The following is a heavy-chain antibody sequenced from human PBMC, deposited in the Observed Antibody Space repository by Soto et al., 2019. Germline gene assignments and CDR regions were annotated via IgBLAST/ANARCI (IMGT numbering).Heavy chain of an antibody. J-gene: IGHJ4*02. D-gene: IGHD3-22*01. Sequence: SETLSLTCAVSGGSISSSNWWSWVRQPPGKGLERIGEIYHSGSTNYNPSLKSRVTISVDKSKNQFFLKLSAVIAADTAVYYCASSYYYYSSGYYGDRRNPECDCWGQGTLGTVSS. V-gene: IGHV4-4*02. CDR3: ASSYYYYSSGYYGDRRNPECDC. CDR1: GGSISSSNW. CDR2: IYHSGST.